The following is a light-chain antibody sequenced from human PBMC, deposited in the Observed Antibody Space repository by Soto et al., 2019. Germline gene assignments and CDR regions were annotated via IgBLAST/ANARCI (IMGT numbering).Light chain of an antibody. Sequence: EIVLTQSPGTLSLSPGERATLSCRASQSVSSSYLAWYQQKPGQAPRLLIYGASSRATGIPDRFSGSGSGTDFTLTISRLEPEDFAVYYCQQSGSSPPYTFGQRPNVDIK. CDR2: GAS. CDR3: QQSGSSPPYT. CDR1: QSVSSSY. J-gene: IGKJ2*01. V-gene: IGKV3-20*01.